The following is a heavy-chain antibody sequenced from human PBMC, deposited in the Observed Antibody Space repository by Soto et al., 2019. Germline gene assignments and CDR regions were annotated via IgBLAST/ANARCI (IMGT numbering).Heavy chain of an antibody. V-gene: IGHV4-59*01. D-gene: IGHD6-13*01. J-gene: IGHJ5*02. CDR2: IYYSGST. Sequence: PSETLCLTCTVSGGSISSYYGSWIRQPPGKGLEWIGYIYYSGSTNYNPSLKSRVTISVDTSKNQFSLKLSSVTAADTAVYYCARVSQQLVLGYNWFDPWGQGTLVTVSS. CDR1: GGSISSYY. CDR3: ARVSQQLVLGYNWFDP.